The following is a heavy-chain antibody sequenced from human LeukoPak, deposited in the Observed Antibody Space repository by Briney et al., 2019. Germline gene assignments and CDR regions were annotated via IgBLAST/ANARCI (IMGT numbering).Heavy chain of an antibody. CDR2: INHSGST. J-gene: IGHJ4*02. CDR1: GGSFSGYY. D-gene: IGHD4-17*01. Sequence: SETLSLTCAVYGGSFSGYYWSWIRQPPGKGLEWIGEINHSGSTNYNPSLKSRVTISVDTSKNQFSLKLSSVTAADTAVYYCARGKGTVTTAKYDYWGQGTLVTVSS. V-gene: IGHV4-34*01. CDR3: ARGKGTVTTAKYDY.